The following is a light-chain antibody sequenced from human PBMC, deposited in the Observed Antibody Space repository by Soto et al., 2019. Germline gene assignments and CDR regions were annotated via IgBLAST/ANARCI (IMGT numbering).Light chain of an antibody. Sequence: DIQMTQSTSSLSASVGDRVIITCRASQGISNYLAWYQQNPGKVPKLLIYGASTLQSRVPSRFSGSGSGTDFTLTLVRRQPEDVANYYCLKYNRVPRTFGQGTKVEIK. CDR3: LKYNRVPRT. J-gene: IGKJ1*01. V-gene: IGKV1-27*01. CDR2: GAS. CDR1: QGISNY.